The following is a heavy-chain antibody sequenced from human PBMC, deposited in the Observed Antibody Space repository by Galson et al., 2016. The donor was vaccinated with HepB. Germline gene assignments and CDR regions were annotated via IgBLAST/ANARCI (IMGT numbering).Heavy chain of an antibody. CDR1: EFSFSSHW. CDR2: TNQDGSER. D-gene: IGHD3-10*01. V-gene: IGHV3-7*01. Sequence: SLRLSCAASEFSFSSHWMSWVRQAPGKGLEWVATTNQDGSERYYVDSLKGRFTISRDNAQNSLYLQMNSLIAEDTAVYYCAKAGGFGELYHYGMDVWGQGTTVTVSS. J-gene: IGHJ6*02. CDR3: AKAGGFGELYHYGMDV.